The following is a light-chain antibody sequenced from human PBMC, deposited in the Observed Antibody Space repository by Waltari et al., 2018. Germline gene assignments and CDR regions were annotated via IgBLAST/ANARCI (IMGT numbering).Light chain of an antibody. J-gene: IGLJ3*02. CDR2: RTD. Sequence: QSLLTQPPSISGAPGQRVTISCSGGSSNLGRNSVNWYEQVPGTAPKLLMFRTDQRPSGVSDRFSGSKSGTSASLAITGLLSADETDYICAAWDDSLNAWIFGGGTRLTVL. CDR1: SSNLGRNS. CDR3: AAWDDSLNAWI. V-gene: IGLV1-44*01.